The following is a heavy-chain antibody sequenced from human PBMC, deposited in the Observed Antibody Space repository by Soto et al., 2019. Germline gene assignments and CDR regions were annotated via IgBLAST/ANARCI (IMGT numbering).Heavy chain of an antibody. CDR2: ITPLFGIP. Sequence: QVQLVQSGAEVKKPGSSVKVSCKASGGTSRSLSITWVRQAPGQGLEWMGGITPLFGIPNYPQKFQGRLTITADKSTGTAYLELSSLRSEDTAVDYCARATHSAGGWFDSWGRGTLVTVSS. V-gene: IGHV1-69*17. CDR3: ARATHSAGGWFDS. J-gene: IGHJ5*01. CDR1: GGTSRSLS. D-gene: IGHD2-15*01.